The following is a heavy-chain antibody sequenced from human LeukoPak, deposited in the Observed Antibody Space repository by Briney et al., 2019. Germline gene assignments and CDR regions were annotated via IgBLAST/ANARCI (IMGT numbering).Heavy chain of an antibody. Sequence: ASVKVSCKASGYTFTGYYMHWVRQAPGQGLEWMGWINPNSGGTNYAQKFQGRVTMTRDTSISTAYMELSRLRSDDTAVYYCARVTPFDIVVVPAASGPFDIWGQGTMVTVSS. CDR3: ARVTPFDIVVVPAASGPFDI. V-gene: IGHV1-2*02. J-gene: IGHJ3*02. D-gene: IGHD2-2*01. CDR2: INPNSGGT. CDR1: GYTFTGYY.